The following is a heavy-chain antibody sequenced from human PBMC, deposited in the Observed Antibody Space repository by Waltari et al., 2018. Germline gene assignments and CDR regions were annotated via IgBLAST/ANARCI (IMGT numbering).Heavy chain of an antibody. D-gene: IGHD3-9*01. CDR2: TRNKANSYTT. Sequence: EVQLVESGGGLVQPGGSLRLSCAASGFTFSDHYLDWVRQAPGKGLEWVGRTRNKANSYTTEYAASVKGRFTISRDDSKNSLYLQMNSLKTEDTAVYYCAREGYYDILTGYFGFDYWGQGTLVTVSS. J-gene: IGHJ4*02. CDR3: AREGYYDILTGYFGFDY. V-gene: IGHV3-72*01. CDR1: GFTFSDHY.